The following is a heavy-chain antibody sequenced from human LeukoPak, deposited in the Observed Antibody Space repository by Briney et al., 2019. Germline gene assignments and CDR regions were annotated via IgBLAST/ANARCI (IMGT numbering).Heavy chain of an antibody. V-gene: IGHV3-30*02. CDR1: GFTFSTYA. CDR3: ARGQDYYGSGSYSTKNDY. Sequence: PGGSLRLSCAASGFTFSTYAMHWVRQTPAKGLEWVAFIRYDGSNKYYADSVKGRFTISRDNSKNTLYLQMSSLRTEDTAVYYCARGQDYYGSGSYSTKNDYWGQGTLVTVSS. J-gene: IGHJ4*02. CDR2: IRYDGSNK. D-gene: IGHD3-10*01.